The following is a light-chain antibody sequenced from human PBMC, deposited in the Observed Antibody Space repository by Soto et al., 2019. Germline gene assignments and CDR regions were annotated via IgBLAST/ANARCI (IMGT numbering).Light chain of an antibody. Sequence: EVVMTQSPATLSVSPGDSATLSCRASEGVGTNLAWYQQTPGQGPRLLIYATSTRATGIPARFSGSGSGTEFTLPIIGLQSEDFAIYYCQQYNKGPPWTFGQGTKVEIK. CDR2: ATS. CDR3: QQYNKGPPWT. V-gene: IGKV3-15*01. CDR1: EGVGTN. J-gene: IGKJ1*01.